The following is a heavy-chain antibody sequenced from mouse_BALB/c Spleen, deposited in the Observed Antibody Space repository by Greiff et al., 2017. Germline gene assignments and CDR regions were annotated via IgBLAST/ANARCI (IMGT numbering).Heavy chain of an antibody. CDR1: GFTFSSYG. Sequence: VQLKESGGDLVKPGGSLKLSCAASGFTFSSYGMSWVRQTPDKRLEWVATISSGGSYTYYPDSVKGRFTISRDNAKNTLYLQMSSLKSEDTAMYDCARPIYGNYEGFAYWGQGTLVTVSA. D-gene: IGHD2-1*01. J-gene: IGHJ3*01. V-gene: IGHV5-6*01. CDR2: ISSGGSYT. CDR3: ARPIYGNYEGFAY.